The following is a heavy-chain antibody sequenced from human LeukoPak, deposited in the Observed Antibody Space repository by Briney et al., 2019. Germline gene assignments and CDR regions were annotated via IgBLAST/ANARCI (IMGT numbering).Heavy chain of an antibody. D-gene: IGHD6-19*01. V-gene: IGHV4-39*01. CDR3: PGRVAVAGQFDY. Sequence: SETLTLTCTVSGSSISSNTYHWGWLRQPPGVGLEWIVYTYYSSRTYYNPFLKSRTTISVNTSKNQFSLMLNSGTDAGTAVYSTPGRVAVAGQFDYWGQGTLVTVS. CDR2: TYYSSRT. J-gene: IGHJ4*02. CDR1: GSSISSNTYH.